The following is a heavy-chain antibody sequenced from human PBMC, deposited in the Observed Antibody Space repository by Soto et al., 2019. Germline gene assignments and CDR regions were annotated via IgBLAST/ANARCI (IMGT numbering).Heavy chain of an antibody. CDR3: ARTHYYYHYMDV. CDR2: ITGSGSTI. CDR1: GFTFSDYD. V-gene: IGHV3-11*01. J-gene: IGHJ6*03. Sequence: PGGSLRLSCAASGFTFSDYDMSWIRQAPGKGLEWVSCITGSGSTIYYADSVKGRFTISRDNAKNSLFLQMNSPRVEDTAVYYCARTHYYYHYMDVWGKGTTVTVSS.